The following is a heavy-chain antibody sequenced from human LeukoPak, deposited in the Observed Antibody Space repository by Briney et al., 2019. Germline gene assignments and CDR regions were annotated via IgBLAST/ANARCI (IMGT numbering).Heavy chain of an antibody. CDR3: ASWENPYGSGSYGVDY. Sequence: PGGSLRLSCAASGFTFSSYAMSWVRQAPGKGLEWVSAISGSGGSTYYADSVKGRFTISRDNSKNTLYLQMNSLRAEDTAVYYCASWENPYGSGSYGVDYWGQGTLVTVSS. D-gene: IGHD3-10*01. V-gene: IGHV3-23*01. CDR2: ISGSGGST. CDR1: GFTFSSYA. J-gene: IGHJ4*02.